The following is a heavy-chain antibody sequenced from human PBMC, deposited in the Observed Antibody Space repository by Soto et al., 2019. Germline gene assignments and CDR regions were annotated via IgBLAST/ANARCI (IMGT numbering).Heavy chain of an antibody. V-gene: IGHV1-69*08. J-gene: IGHJ4*02. CDR3: ARDLAYCGGDCYFDY. CDR2: IIPILGIA. Sequence: QVQLVQSGAEVKKPGSSVKVSCKASGGTFSSYTISWVRQAPGQGLEWMGRIIPILGIANYAQKFQGRVTIXXDXSXXTADMELSSLRSEDTAVYYCARDLAYCGGDCYFDYWGQGTLVTVSS. CDR1: GGTFSSYT. D-gene: IGHD2-21*02.